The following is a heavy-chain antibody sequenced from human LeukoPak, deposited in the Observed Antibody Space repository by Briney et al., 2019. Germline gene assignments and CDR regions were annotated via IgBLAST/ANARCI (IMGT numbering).Heavy chain of an antibody. D-gene: IGHD2/OR15-2a*01. CDR3: AKDFTFFYEPPYFDY. CDR1: GFTFVSHG. V-gene: IGHV3-23*01. Sequence: AGSLRLSCAASGFTFVSHGMSWVRQAPGKGLEWVSTISGSGGNTFYADSVKGRFTISRDNSKNTLYLQMNSLRAEDTAVYYCAKDFTFFYEPPYFDYWGQGTLVTVSS. J-gene: IGHJ4*02. CDR2: ISGSGGNT.